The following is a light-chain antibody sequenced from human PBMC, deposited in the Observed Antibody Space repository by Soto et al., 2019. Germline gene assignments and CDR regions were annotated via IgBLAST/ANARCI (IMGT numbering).Light chain of an antibody. J-gene: IGLJ1*01. V-gene: IGLV2-8*01. CDR2: EVV. CDR1: KNDVGFYDF. CDR3: FSFTTTSTHV. Sequence: QSVLTQPPSASGPPGQSVTISCTGTKNDVGFYDFVSWYQHHPGKAPRLIIYEVVQRPSGVPDRFSGSKSGNTASLTVSGLQAADEADYFCFSFTTTSTHVFGTGTKVTVL.